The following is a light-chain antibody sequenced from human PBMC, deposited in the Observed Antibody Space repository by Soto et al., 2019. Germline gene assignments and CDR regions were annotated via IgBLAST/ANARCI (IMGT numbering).Light chain of an antibody. CDR3: SSYTSSSTL. V-gene: IGLV2-14*01. J-gene: IGLJ1*01. Sequence: QSALTQPPSASGSPGQSVTISCTGTSSDIGAYNYVSWYQQHPGKAPKLMIYEVSNRPSGVSNRFSGSKSGNTASLTISGLQAEDEADYYCSSYTSSSTLFGTGTKVTVL. CDR2: EVS. CDR1: SSDIGAYNY.